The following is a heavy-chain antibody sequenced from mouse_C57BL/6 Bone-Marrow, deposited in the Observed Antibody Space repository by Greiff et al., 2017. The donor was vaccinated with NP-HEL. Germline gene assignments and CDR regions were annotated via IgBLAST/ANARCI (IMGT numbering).Heavy chain of an antibody. CDR3: ARHDSNYFAY. J-gene: IGHJ3*01. V-gene: IGHV5-15*04. D-gene: IGHD2-5*01. Sequence: EVKLVESGGGLVQSGGSLKLSCAASGFTFSDYGMAWVRQAPRKGPEWVAFISNLAYSIYYADTVTGRFTISRENAKNTLYLEMSSLRSEDTAMYYCARHDSNYFAYWGQGTLVTVSA. CDR2: ISNLAYSI. CDR1: GFTFSDYG.